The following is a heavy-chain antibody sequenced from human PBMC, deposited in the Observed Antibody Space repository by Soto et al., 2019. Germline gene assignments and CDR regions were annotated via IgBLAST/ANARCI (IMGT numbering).Heavy chain of an antibody. CDR1: GDYISSGGYS. D-gene: IGHD3-22*01. J-gene: IGHJ4*02. Sequence: QVQLQESGSGLVKPSQTLSLTCTVSGDYISSGGYSWSWIRQPPQKGLEWIGYIYHTGSTSYSPSLKSRVTISVHKSKNQFSLILNSVTAADTAIYYCARAHYGPSGYYFDSWGQGTLFTVSS. CDR2: IYHTGST. CDR3: ARAHYGPSGYYFDS. V-gene: IGHV4-30-2*01.